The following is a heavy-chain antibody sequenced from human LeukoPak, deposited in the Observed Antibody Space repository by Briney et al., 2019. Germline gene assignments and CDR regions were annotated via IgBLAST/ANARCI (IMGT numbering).Heavy chain of an antibody. J-gene: IGHJ6*03. CDR1: GFTFSSYA. CDR3: AKAGRVSGVILYYYMDV. D-gene: IGHD3-16*01. CDR2: ISGSGGST. V-gene: IGHV3-23*01. Sequence: GGSLRLSCAASGFTFSSYAMGWVRQAPGKGLEWVSAISGSGGSTYYADSVKGRFTISRDNSKNTLYLQMNSLRAEDTAVYYCAKAGRVSGVILYYYMDVWGKGTTVTVSS.